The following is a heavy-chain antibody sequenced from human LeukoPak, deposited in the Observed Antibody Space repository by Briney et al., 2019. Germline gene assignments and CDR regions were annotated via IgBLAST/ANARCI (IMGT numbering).Heavy chain of an antibody. CDR2: INPSGSTI. V-gene: IGHV3-21*01. D-gene: IGHD1-1*01. CDR1: GFTFSTYA. J-gene: IGHJ4*01. CDR3: ASGIRARGFDY. Sequence: GGSLRLSCAASGFTFSTYAMNWVRQAPGRGLEWVSSINPSGSTIFYADSVKGRFTISRDNAKNSLYLQMNSLRAEDTALYFCASGIRARGFDYWGHGPLVTVSS.